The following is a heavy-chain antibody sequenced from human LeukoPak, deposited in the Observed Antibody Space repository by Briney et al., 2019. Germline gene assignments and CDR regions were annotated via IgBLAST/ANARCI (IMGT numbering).Heavy chain of an antibody. CDR1: GFTFSIAS. D-gene: IGHD3-22*01. CDR2: IKSKTDGGTT. CDR3: TLRGSSGYSY. Sequence: GGSLRLSCVASGFTFSIASMSWVRQAPAKGLEWVGQIKSKTDGGTTDYAAPVKDRFTISGDDSKSTLYVQMNGLKIDDTAVYYCTLRGSSGYSYWGQGTLVTVSS. J-gene: IGHJ4*02. V-gene: IGHV3-15*01.